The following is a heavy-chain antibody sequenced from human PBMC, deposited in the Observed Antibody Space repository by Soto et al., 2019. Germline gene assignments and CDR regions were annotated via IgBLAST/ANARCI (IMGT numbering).Heavy chain of an antibody. CDR1: GGSISSYY. D-gene: IGHD2-2*01. V-gene: IGHV4-59*01. Sequence: SETLSLTCTVSGGSISSYYWSWIRQPPGKGLEWIGYIYYSGSTNYNPSLKSRVTISVDTSKNQFSLKLSSVTAADTAVYSCARPYCSSTSCYAFDIWGQGTMVTVSS. J-gene: IGHJ3*02. CDR2: IYYSGST. CDR3: ARPYCSSTSCYAFDI.